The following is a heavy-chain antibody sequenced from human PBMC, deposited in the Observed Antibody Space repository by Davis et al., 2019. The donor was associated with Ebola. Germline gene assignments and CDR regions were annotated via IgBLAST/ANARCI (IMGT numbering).Heavy chain of an antibody. V-gene: IGHV3-7*03. J-gene: IGHJ6*02. Sequence: PGGSLRLSCAAFGFTFSSYAMHWVRQAPGKGLEWVAKIKEDGSEKLEVDSVKGRFTISRDNAKDSLYLQMNSLRAEDTAVYYCARGSRNMDVWGQGTTVTVSS. CDR3: ARGSRNMDV. CDR1: GFTFSSYA. CDR2: IKEDGSEK.